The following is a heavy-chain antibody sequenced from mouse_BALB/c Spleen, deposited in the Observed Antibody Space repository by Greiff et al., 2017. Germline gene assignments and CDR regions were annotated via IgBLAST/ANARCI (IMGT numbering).Heavy chain of an antibody. CDR1: GFTFSSYT. CDR2: ISNGGGST. CDR3: ARHDYDWYFDV. Sequence: EVKVEESGGGLVQPGGSLKLSCAASGFTFSSYTMSWVRQTPEKRLEWVAYISNGGGSTYYPDTVKGRFTISRDNAKNTLYLQMSSLKSEDTAMYYCARHDYDWYFDVWGAGTTVTVSS. V-gene: IGHV5-12-2*01. D-gene: IGHD2-4*01. J-gene: IGHJ1*01.